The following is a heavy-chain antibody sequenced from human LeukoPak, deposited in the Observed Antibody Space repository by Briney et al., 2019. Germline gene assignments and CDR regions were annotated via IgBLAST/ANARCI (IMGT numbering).Heavy chain of an antibody. CDR1: GFTFYNYL. J-gene: IGHJ4*02. Sequence: RGALRLSCAASGFTFYNYLMSWVRQAPAKGVEWVSTVYDGGGNTYYADSVKGRFTISRDNSKSTLILQMNSLRVEDTALYYCTKRVKYGGTWDHFADWGQGTLVTVSS. CDR2: VYDGGGNT. D-gene: IGHD1-26*01. CDR3: TKRVKYGGTWDHFAD. V-gene: IGHV3-23*01.